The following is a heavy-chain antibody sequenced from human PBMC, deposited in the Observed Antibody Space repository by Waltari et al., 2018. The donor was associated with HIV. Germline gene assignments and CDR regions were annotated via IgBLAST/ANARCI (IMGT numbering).Heavy chain of an antibody. D-gene: IGHD4-4*01. V-gene: IGHV4-39*01. CDR1: GCSMTSRSYS. CDR2: MSYSGST. CDR3: ARSFSGYSNYFDP. J-gene: IGHJ5*02. Sequence: QLQLQESGPGLVKSSETMSLTCTVSGCSMTSRSYSWGWIRQPPGKGLEWIGSMSYSGSTYHNPSLRSRLTISVDTSKNQFSLKLTSVTAADTAVYYCARSFSGYSNYFDPWGQGTLVTVSS.